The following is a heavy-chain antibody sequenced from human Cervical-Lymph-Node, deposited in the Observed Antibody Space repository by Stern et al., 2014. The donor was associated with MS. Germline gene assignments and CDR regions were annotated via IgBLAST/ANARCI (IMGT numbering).Heavy chain of an antibody. CDR1: GFTFSTYS. CDR3: ARDWEGLGF. CDR2: ISVSSATI. D-gene: IGHD1-26*01. Sequence: VQLVESGGDSVHPGGSLRLSCAASGFTFSTYSLNWVRQAPGKGLEWLSYISVSSATIYYADSVRGRFTISRDDAKNLLYLQMSSLGVEDTAVYYCARDWEGLGFWGHGTLVTVSS. V-gene: IGHV3-48*04. J-gene: IGHJ4*01.